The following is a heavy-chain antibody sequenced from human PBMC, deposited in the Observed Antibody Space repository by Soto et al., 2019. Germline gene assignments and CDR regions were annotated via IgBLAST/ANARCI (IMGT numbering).Heavy chain of an antibody. V-gene: IGHV2-5*02. D-gene: IGHD1-26*01. J-gene: IGHJ3*02. Sequence: GLDLAWLALIYWDDEKIYSPSLKTRLTITKDTSKNQVLLTMTNMDPVDTATYYCAHRLTWDAFDIWGQGTMVTVSS. CDR2: IYWDDEK. CDR3: AHRLTWDAFDI.